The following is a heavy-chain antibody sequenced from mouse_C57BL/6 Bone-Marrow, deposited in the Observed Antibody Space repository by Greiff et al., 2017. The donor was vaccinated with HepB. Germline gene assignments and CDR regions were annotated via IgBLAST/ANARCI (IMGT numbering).Heavy chain of an antibody. J-gene: IGHJ3*01. CDR3: ARASIYYGNYDPFSY. D-gene: IGHD2-1*01. CDR1: GYTFTSYT. CDR2: INPSSGYT. Sequence: QVQLKESGAELARPGASVKMSCKASGYTFTSYTMHWVKQRPGQGLEWIGYINPSSGYTKYNQKFKDKATLTADKSSSTAYMQLSSLTSEDSAFYYCARASIYYGNYDPFSYWGQGTLVTVSA. V-gene: IGHV1-4*01.